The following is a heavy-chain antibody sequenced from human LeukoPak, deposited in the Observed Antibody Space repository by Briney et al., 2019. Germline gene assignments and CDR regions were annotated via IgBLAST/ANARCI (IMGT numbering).Heavy chain of an antibody. V-gene: IGHV3-23*01. J-gene: IGHJ4*02. CDR3: ARALNRHIGAFEC. D-gene: IGHD4/OR15-4a*01. CDR1: GFTFSTYA. Sequence: PGGSLRLSCAASGFTFSTYAMSWVRQAPGKGLEWVSAISGSGYNTYYADSVKGRFTISRDNSKNTLYLQMNSLRVDDTATYYCARALNRHIGAFECWGQGALVTVSS. CDR2: ISGSGYNT.